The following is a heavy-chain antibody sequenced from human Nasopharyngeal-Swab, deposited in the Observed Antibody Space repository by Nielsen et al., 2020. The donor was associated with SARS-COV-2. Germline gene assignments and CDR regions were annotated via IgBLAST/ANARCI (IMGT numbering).Heavy chain of an antibody. Sequence: WIRQSPGKGLEWIGSTYYSGSTYYNPSLKSRVTISVDTSKNQFSLKLSSVTAADTAVYYYARRVARAPRHEGDYYYGMDVWGQGTTVTVSS. J-gene: IGHJ6*02. D-gene: IGHD3-16*01. V-gene: IGHV4-39*01. CDR3: ARRVARAPRHEGDYYYGMDV. CDR2: TYYSGST.